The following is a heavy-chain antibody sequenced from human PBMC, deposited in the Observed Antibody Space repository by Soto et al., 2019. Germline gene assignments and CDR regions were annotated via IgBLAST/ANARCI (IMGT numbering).Heavy chain of an antibody. D-gene: IGHD4-17*01. CDR2: INYIGSA. CDR3: AREDYGGTLYLYHGMDV. V-gene: IGHV4-31*03. J-gene: IGHJ6*02. CDR1: GGSISSGGYY. Sequence: SETLSLTCTVSGGSISSGGYYWSWIRQHPGKGLEWIGYINYIGSAYYHPSLKSRVTISVDTSRNQFSLKLTSVTAEDTAVYFCAREDYGGTLYLYHGMDVWGQGTTVTVSS.